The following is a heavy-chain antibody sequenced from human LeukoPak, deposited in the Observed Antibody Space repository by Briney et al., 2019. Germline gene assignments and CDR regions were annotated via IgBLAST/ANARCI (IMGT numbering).Heavy chain of an antibody. CDR2: INHSGST. V-gene: IGHV4-34*01. J-gene: IGHJ6*02. CDR3: ARGPDSSNWYSHRGMDV. Sequence: SETLSLTCAVYGGSFSGYYWSWIRQPPGKGLEWIGEINHSGSTNYNPSLQSRVTISVDTSKNQFSLKLSSVTAADTAVYYCARGPDSSNWYSHRGMDVWGQGTTVTVSS. CDR1: GGSFSGYY. D-gene: IGHD6-13*01.